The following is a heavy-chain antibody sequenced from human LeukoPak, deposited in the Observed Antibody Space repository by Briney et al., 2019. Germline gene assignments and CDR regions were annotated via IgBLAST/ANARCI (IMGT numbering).Heavy chain of an antibody. CDR1: GFTFSSYE. D-gene: IGHD6-19*01. J-gene: IGHJ3*02. CDR2: ISSSGSTI. Sequence: PGGSLRLSCAASGFTFSSYEMNWVRQAPGKGLEWVSYISSSGSTIYYADSVKGRFTISRDNAKNSLYLQMNSLRAEDTAVYYCARVRKYSSGWYDAFDIWGQGTMVTVSS. V-gene: IGHV3-48*03. CDR3: ARVRKYSSGWYDAFDI.